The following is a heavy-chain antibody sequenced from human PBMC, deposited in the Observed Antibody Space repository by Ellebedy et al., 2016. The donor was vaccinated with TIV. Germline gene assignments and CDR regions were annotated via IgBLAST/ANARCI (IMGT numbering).Heavy chain of an antibody. CDR3: ARIQYDSLTGSGDDAFDI. CDR1: GGSTRDSSYA. D-gene: IGHD3-9*01. CDR2: ISYSGRT. Sequence: SETLSLTCAVSGGSTRDSSYAWGWIRQPPGKGLEWIESISYSGRTYYNPSLKGRVSMSLDTSKNQFSLTLNSVTAADTAVYYCARIQYDSLTGSGDDAFDIWGQGTMVTVSS. J-gene: IGHJ3*02. V-gene: IGHV4-39*07.